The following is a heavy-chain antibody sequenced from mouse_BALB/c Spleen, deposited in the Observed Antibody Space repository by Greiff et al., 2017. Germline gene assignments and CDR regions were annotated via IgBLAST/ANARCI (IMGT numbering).Heavy chain of an antibody. D-gene: IGHD2-14*01. CDR3: ARLNYRYDEGYAMDY. J-gene: IGHJ4*01. CDR2: ISTYYGDA. CDR1: GYTFTDYA. V-gene: IGHV1S137*01. Sequence: QVQLKESGAELVRPGVSVKISCKGSGYTFTDYAMHWVKQSHAKSLEWIGVISTYYGDASYNQKFKGKATMTVDKSSSTAYMELARLTSEDSAIYYCARLNYRYDEGYAMDYWGQGTSVTVSS.